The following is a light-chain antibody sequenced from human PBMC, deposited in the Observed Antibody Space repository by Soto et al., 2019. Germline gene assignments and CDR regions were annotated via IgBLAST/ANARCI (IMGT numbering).Light chain of an antibody. Sequence: QSALTQPASVSGSPGESITLSCTGTSSDIGGSNYVSWYQQHPGKAPKLMIYDVSKRPSGVSTRFSGSKSGNTASLTISGLQADDEADYYCSSYTSSSLYVFGAGTKLTVL. V-gene: IGLV2-14*01. CDR3: SSYTSSSLYV. J-gene: IGLJ1*01. CDR1: SSDIGGSNY. CDR2: DVS.